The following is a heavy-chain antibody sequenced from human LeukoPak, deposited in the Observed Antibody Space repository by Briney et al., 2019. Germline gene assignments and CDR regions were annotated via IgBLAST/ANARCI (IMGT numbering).Heavy chain of an antibody. J-gene: IGHJ5*02. D-gene: IGHD4-23*01. CDR3: AKESSWGTVVTPGGPSA. CDR1: GFTFNTYG. CDR2: ISYDGSNK. V-gene: IGHV3-30*18. Sequence: GGSLRLSCAASGFTFNTYGMHWVRQAPGKGLEWVAVISYDGSNKYYADSVKGRFTISRDNSKNTLSLQMNSLRVEDTAVYYCAKESSWGTVVTPGGPSAWGQGILVTVSS.